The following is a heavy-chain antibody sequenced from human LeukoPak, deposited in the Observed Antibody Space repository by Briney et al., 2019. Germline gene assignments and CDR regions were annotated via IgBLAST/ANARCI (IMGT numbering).Heavy chain of an antibody. CDR2: IDSSGDVI. CDR1: GFIFSDYY. V-gene: IGHV3-11*04. D-gene: IGHD6-25*01. Sequence: GGSLRLSCAASGFIFSDYYMTWIRQAPGKGLEWLSYIDSSGDVIYYGDSVKGRFTISRDNAKNSLYLQMNSLRAEDTAVYYCARMGGTFADYWGQGTLVTVSS. J-gene: IGHJ4*02. CDR3: ARMGGTFADY.